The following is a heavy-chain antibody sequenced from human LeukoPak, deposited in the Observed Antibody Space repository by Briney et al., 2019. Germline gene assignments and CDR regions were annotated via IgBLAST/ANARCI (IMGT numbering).Heavy chain of an antibody. J-gene: IGHJ4*02. V-gene: IGHV4-59*01. CDR2: IYYSGST. D-gene: IGHD2-21*01. CDR3: ARGRLSVVPEY. Sequence: SETLSLTCTVSGGSISSYYWSWIRQPPEKGLEWIGYIYYSGSTNYSPSLKSRVTISVDPSKNQFSLKLSSVTAADTAVYYCARGRLSVVPEYWGQGTLVTVSS. CDR1: GGSISSYY.